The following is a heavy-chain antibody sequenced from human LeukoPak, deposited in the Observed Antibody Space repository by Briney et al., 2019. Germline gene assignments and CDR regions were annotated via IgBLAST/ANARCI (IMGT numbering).Heavy chain of an antibody. CDR3: ARNRGYSYGYVY. CDR1: GGSISSYY. V-gene: IGHV4-59*12. CDR2: IYYIGST. D-gene: IGHD5-18*01. J-gene: IGHJ4*02. Sequence: SETLSLTCTVSGGSISSYYWSWLRQPPGKGLEWIGYIYYIGSTNYNPSLKSRVTISVDTSKNQFSLKLSSVTAADTAAYYCARNRGYSYGYVYWGQGTLVTVSS.